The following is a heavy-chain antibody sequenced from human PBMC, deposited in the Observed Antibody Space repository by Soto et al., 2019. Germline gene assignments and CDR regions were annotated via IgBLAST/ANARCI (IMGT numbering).Heavy chain of an antibody. D-gene: IGHD2-15*01. CDR1: GDSISGVAYY. CDR3: ARGGGYDSFDF. CDR2: IYYTGTT. Sequence: PSETLSLTCTVSGDSISGVAYYWSWIRQHPGKGLEWIGCIYYTGTTYYNPSLKSRLTISLDTSKNQFSLNLSSVTAADTAVYYCARGGGYDSFDFWGQGIQVTVSS. V-gene: IGHV4-31*03. J-gene: IGHJ4*02.